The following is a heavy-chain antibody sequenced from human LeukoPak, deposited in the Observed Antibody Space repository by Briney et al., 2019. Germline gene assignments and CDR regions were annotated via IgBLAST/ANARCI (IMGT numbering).Heavy chain of an antibody. D-gene: IGHD3-9*01. CDR1: GFTFSSYA. CDR2: ISYDGSNK. J-gene: IGHJ4*02. V-gene: IGHV3-30*04. Sequence: PGGSLRLSCAASGFTFSSYAMHWVRQAPGKGLEWVAVISYDGSNKYYADSVKGRFTISRDNSKNTLYLQMNSLRAEDTAVYYCARDPTPFNYDILTGYQDYRGQGTLVTVSS. CDR3: ARDPTPFNYDILTGYQDY.